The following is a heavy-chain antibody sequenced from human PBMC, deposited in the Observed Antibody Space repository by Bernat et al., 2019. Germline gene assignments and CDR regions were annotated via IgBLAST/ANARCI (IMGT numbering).Heavy chain of an antibody. Sequence: EVQLVETGGGLIQPGGSLRLSCAASGFTVSSNYMSWVRQAPGKGLEWVAVIYSGSSTYYADFVKGRFTISRDNSKNTLYLQMHTLRAEDTVVYYCARDRPHYYDSSIYNWYFDLWGRGTLVTVSS. J-gene: IGHJ2*01. D-gene: IGHD3-22*01. CDR2: IYSGSST. CDR1: GFTVSSNY. CDR3: ARDRPHYYDSSIYNWYFDL. V-gene: IGHV3-53*02.